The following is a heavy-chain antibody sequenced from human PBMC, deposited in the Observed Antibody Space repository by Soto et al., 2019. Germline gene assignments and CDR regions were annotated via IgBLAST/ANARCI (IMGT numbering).Heavy chain of an antibody. CDR3: ARGSSSWYFDY. V-gene: IGHV3-23*01. J-gene: IGHJ4*02. D-gene: IGHD6-13*01. Sequence: GFLRLSCAASGFTFSSYAMDWVRQAPGKGLEWVSVISGSDGSTYYADSVKGRFTISRDNSKNTLNLQMNSLRAEDTAVYYCARGSSSWYFDYWGQGTLVTGS. CDR1: GFTFSSYA. CDR2: ISGSDGST.